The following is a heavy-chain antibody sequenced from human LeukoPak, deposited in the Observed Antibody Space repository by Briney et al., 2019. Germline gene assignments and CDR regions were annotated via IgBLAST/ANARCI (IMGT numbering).Heavy chain of an antibody. J-gene: IGHJ6*02. CDR3: AKAHLIHDNNQSKYRYYYYYGMDV. CDR1: GFTFSSYG. Sequence: PGRSLRLPCAASGFTFSSYGMHWVRQAPGKGLEWVAVISYDGSNKYYADSVKGRFTISRDNSKNTLYLQMNSLRAEDTAVYYCAKAHLIHDNNQSKYRYYYYYGMDVWGQGTTVTVSS. V-gene: IGHV3-30*18. CDR2: ISYDGSNK. D-gene: IGHD1-14*01.